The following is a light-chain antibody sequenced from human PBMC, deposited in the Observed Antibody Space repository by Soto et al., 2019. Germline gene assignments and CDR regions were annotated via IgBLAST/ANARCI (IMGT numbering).Light chain of an antibody. J-gene: IGKJ4*01. V-gene: IGKV3-20*01. Sequence: EIVLTQSPGTLSLSPGERATLSCRASQSVSSSYLAWYQQKPGQAPRLLIYGAASRATGIPNRFSGSGSGTAFTLTISRLERVDFAVYYCQQYGSSPRLTFGGGTTVEIK. CDR1: QSVSSSY. CDR3: QQYGSSPRLT. CDR2: GAA.